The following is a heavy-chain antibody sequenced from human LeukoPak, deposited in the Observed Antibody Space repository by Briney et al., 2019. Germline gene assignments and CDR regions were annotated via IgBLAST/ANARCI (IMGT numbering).Heavy chain of an antibody. J-gene: IGHJ4*02. CDR1: GYTFTGYY. Sequence: ASVKVSCKTSGYTFTGYYLHWVRQAPGQGLEWTGRINPNSGGTNYPQNFQGRVTMTRDTSISTAYMELSSLKTDDTAVYYCARASRSGSYFFYWGQGTLVTVSS. CDR3: ARASRSGSYFFY. V-gene: IGHV1-2*06. D-gene: IGHD1-26*01. CDR2: INPNSGGT.